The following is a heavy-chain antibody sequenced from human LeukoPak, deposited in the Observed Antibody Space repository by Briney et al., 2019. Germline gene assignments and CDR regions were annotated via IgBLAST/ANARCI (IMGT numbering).Heavy chain of an antibody. Sequence: PGGSLRLSCAASGFTFSSYAMSWVRQAPGKGLEWLSCFSISSNIYYADSVKGRFTISRDNAENSLYLQMNGLRAEDTAVYYCARGSGPYGDYREYWGQGTLVTVSS. J-gene: IGHJ4*02. CDR1: GFTFSSYA. CDR2: FSISSNI. V-gene: IGHV3-48*01. CDR3: ARGSGPYGDYREY. D-gene: IGHD4-17*01.